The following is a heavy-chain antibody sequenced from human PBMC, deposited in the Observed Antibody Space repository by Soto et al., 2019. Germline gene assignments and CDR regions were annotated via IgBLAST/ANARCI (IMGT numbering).Heavy chain of an antibody. J-gene: IGHJ4*02. CDR3: ARDSRFLEWLPDY. CDR1: GYTFTGYY. Sequence: GPSVKVSCKASGYTFTGYYMHWVRQAPGQGLEWMGWINPNSGGTNYAQKFQGRVTMTRDTSISTAYMELSRLRSDDTAVYYCARDSRFLEWLPDYWGQGTLVTVSS. CDR2: INPNSGGT. D-gene: IGHD3-3*01. V-gene: IGHV1-2*02.